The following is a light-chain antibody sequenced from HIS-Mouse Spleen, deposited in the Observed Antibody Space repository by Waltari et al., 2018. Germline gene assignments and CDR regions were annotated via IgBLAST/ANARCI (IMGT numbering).Light chain of an antibody. V-gene: IGLV2-23*01. Sequence: QSALTQPASVSGSPGQSITIPCTGTSSDVGRYNLVPWYQQHQGKDPKLMIYEGGKRPSGVSNRFSGSKSGNTASLTISGLQAEDEADYYCCSYAGSSTWVFGGGTKLTVL. J-gene: IGLJ3*02. CDR3: CSYAGSSTWV. CDR2: EGG. CDR1: SSDVGRYNL.